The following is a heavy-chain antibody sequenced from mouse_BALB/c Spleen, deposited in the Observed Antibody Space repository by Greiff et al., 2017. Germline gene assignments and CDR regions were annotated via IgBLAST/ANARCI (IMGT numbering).Heavy chain of an antibody. Sequence: VQVVESGPGLVAPSQSLSITCTVSGFSLTDYGVSWIRQPPGKGLEWLGVIWGGGSTYYNSALKSRLSISKDNSKSQVFLKMNSLQTDDTAMYYCAKLFSYDNYAMDYWGQGTSVTVSS. V-gene: IGHV2-6-5*01. CDR3: AKLFSYDNYAMDY. CDR1: GFSLTDYG. CDR2: IWGGGST. J-gene: IGHJ4*01. D-gene: IGHD2-3*01.